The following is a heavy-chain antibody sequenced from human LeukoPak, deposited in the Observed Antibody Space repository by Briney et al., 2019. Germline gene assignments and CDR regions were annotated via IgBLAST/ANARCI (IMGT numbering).Heavy chain of an antibody. CDR3: ARKGAVYYYDSSGYLN. CDR1: GGTFSSYA. Sequence: ASVKVSCKASGGTFSSYAISWVRQAPGQGLEWMGGIIPIFGTANYAQKFQGRVTITADESTSTAYTELSSLRSEDTAVYYCARKGAVYYYDSSGYLNWGQGTLVTVSS. CDR2: IIPIFGTA. J-gene: IGHJ4*02. D-gene: IGHD3-22*01. V-gene: IGHV1-69*13.